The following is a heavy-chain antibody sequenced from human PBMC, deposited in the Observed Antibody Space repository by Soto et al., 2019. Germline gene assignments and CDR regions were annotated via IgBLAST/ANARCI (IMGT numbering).Heavy chain of an antibody. J-gene: IGHJ4*02. Sequence: EVQKLESGGGLVQPGGSLRLSCAASGLTFSAYPMSWVRQAPGKGLEWVSSISGSGDRTYYADSVKGRFTISRDNSKNTLYLQMNSLRGEDTAVYFCPFGWGGGHEGYGGQGTLVTVSS. CDR3: PFGWGGGHEGY. CDR1: GLTFSAYP. D-gene: IGHD5-12*01. V-gene: IGHV3-23*01. CDR2: ISGSGDRT.